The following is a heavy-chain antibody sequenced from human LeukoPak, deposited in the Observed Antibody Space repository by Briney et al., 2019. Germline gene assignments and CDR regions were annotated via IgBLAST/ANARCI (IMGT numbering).Heavy chain of an antibody. D-gene: IGHD6-19*01. CDR2: IYYSGST. CDR1: GGSISSSSYY. V-gene: IGHV4-39*07. CDR3: AGGHSSGWYYLN. J-gene: IGHJ4*02. Sequence: SETLSLTCTVSGGSISSSSYYWGWIRQPPGKGLEWIGSIYYSGSTNYNPSLKSRVTISVDTSKNEFSLKLSSVTAADTAVYYCAGGHSSGWYYLNWGQGTLVTVSS.